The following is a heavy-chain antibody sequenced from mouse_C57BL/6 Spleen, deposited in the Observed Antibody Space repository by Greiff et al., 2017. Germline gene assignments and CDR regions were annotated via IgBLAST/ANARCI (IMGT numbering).Heavy chain of an antibody. J-gene: IGHJ3*01. D-gene: IGHD3-2*02. V-gene: IGHV14-4*01. CDR3: TTTRTAQATAWFAY. CDR2: IDPENGDT. CDR1: GFNIKDDY. Sequence: VQLQQSGAELVRPGASVKLSCTASGFNIKDDYMHWVKQRPEQGLEWIGWIDPENGDTEYASKFQGKATIPADTSSNTAYLQLSSLTSEDTAVYYCTTTRTAQATAWFAYWGQGTLVTVSA.